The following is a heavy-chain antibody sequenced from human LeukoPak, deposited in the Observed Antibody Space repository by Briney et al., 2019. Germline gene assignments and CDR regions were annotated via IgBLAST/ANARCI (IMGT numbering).Heavy chain of an antibody. D-gene: IGHD1-26*01. V-gene: IGHV4-30-2*01. CDR2: IYHSGST. CDR1: GGSISSGGYS. CDR3: ARNLLMGATLDY. J-gene: IGHJ4*02. Sequence: SETLSLTCAVSGGSISSGGYSWSWIRQPPGKGLEWIGYIYHSGSTNYNPSLKSRVTISVDKSKNQFSLKLSSVTAADTAVYYCARNLLMGATLDYWGQGTLVTVSS.